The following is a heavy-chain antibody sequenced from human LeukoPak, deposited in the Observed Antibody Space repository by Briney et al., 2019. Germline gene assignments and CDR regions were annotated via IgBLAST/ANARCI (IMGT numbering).Heavy chain of an antibody. V-gene: IGHV3-66*01. CDR1: GFTVSSNY. J-gene: IGHJ4*02. CDR2: IYSGGST. Sequence: GGSLRLSCAASGFTVSSNYMSWIRQAPGKGLEWVSVIYSGGSTYYADSVKGRFTISRDNSKNTLYLQMNSLRAEDTAVFYCAKDSENYDSSGYPDNWGQGTLVTVSS. D-gene: IGHD3-22*01. CDR3: AKDSENYDSSGYPDN.